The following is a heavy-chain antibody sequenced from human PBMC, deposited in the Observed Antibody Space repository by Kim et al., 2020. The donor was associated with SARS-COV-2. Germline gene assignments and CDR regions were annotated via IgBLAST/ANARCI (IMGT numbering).Heavy chain of an antibody. V-gene: IGHV3-23*01. CDR3: ARERTIRCYYGMDV. Sequence: AGTAEGRVTVSRDNSKNTLYLKMNRLRDEDTAVYYCARERTIRCYYGMDVWGQGTTVTVSS. J-gene: IGHJ6*02.